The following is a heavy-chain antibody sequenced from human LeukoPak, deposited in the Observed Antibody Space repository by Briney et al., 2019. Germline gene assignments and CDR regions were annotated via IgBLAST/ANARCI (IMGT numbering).Heavy chain of an antibody. V-gene: IGHV3-23*01. Sequence: GGSLRLSCAASGFTFSSYAMSWVRQAPGKGLEWVSAISGSGGSTYYADSVKGRFTISRDNSKNTLYLQMDSLRAEDTAVYYCAKVPLATTYYYYMDVWGKGTTVTVSS. CDR3: AKVPLATTYYYYMDV. CDR2: ISGSGGST. CDR1: GFTFSSYA. J-gene: IGHJ6*03. D-gene: IGHD1-26*01.